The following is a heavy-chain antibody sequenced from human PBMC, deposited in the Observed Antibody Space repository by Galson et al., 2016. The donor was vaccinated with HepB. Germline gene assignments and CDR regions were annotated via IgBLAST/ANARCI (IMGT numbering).Heavy chain of an antibody. Sequence: PALVKPTQTLTLICAFSGFSLSTSGMCMSWIRQPPGKALEWLARIDWDDEKYYSTSLKTRLTISKDTSKKQVVLTMTNMDPVDTATYYCVRTRSWAYDSNRYYFAYFDLWGRGTLVTVSS. CDR3: VRTRSWAYDSNRYYFAYFDL. D-gene: IGHD3-22*01. V-gene: IGHV2-70*11. CDR2: IDWDDEK. CDR1: GFSLSTSGMC. J-gene: IGHJ2*01.